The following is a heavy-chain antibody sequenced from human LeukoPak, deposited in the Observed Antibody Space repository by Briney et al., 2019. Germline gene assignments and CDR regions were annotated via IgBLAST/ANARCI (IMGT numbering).Heavy chain of an antibody. CDR1: GFTFSSYA. CDR3: AKSPSSGYYFDY. D-gene: IGHD3-22*01. CDR2: ISGSGGST. V-gene: IGHV3-23*01. Sequence: QAGGSLRPSCAASGFTFSSYAMSWVRQAPGKGLEWVSGISGSGGSTYYADSVKGRFTISRDNSKNTLYLQMNSLRAEDTAVYYCAKSPSSGYYFDYWGQGTLVTVSS. J-gene: IGHJ4*02.